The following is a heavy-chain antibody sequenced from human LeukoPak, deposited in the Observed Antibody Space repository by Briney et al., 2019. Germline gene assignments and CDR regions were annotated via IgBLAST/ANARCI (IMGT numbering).Heavy chain of an antibody. CDR3: ARGTLYSGWSYYFDY. D-gene: IGHD6-19*01. J-gene: IGHJ4*02. Sequence: SETLSLTCSVSGGSISLSYYYWGWIRQPPGKALEWIGSVYYNGTTSYNPSLKSRVTISVDMSKNHFSLRLSSVTAADTAMYYCARGTLYSGWSYYFDYWGQGSQVTVSS. CDR1: GGSISLSYYY. V-gene: IGHV4-39*07. CDR2: VYYNGTT.